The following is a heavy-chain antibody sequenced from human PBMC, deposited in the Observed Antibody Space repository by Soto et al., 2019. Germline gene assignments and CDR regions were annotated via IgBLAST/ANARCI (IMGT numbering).Heavy chain of an antibody. D-gene: IGHD2-2*01. CDR3: AKSNLYCSSSNCYVFDY. CDR2: IRYSGSST. J-gene: IGHJ4*02. V-gene: IGHV3-23*01. CDR1: GFTFSSYA. Sequence: GGSLRLSCAASGFTFSSYAMHWVRQAPGKGLEWVASIRYSGSSTYHADSVKGRFTISRDNSKNALYLQMSSLRVEDTAVYYCAKSNLYCSSSNCYVFDYWGQGTLVTVSS.